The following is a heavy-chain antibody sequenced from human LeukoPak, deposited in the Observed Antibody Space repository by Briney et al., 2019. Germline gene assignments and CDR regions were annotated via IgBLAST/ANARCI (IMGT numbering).Heavy chain of an antibody. CDR3: ARGRQRRVGYFDL. CDR2: INHSGST. D-gene: IGHD1-1*01. Sequence: PSETLSLTCAVYGGSFSGYYWSWIRQTPGKGLEWIGEINHSGSTNYNPSLKSRVTISVDTSKNQFSLKLSSVTAADTAVYYCARGRQRRVGYFDLWGRGTLVTVSS. J-gene: IGHJ2*01. CDR1: GGSFSGYY. V-gene: IGHV4-34*01.